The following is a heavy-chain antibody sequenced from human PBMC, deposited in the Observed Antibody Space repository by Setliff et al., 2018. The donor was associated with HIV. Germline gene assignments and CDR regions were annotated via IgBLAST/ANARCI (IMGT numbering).Heavy chain of an antibody. V-gene: IGHV4-39*07. D-gene: IGHD3-22*01. CDR3: ARVRLTMIMMVDYFDQ. Sequence: SETLSLTCTVSGDSISSTNYFWGWIRQPPGKGLEWIGRIYTSGTTNYNPSLRSRVTISVDTSKNQFSLKLSSVTAADTAVYYCARVRLTMIMMVDYFDQWGQGTLVTVSS. J-gene: IGHJ4*02. CDR1: GDSISSTNYF. CDR2: IYTSGTT.